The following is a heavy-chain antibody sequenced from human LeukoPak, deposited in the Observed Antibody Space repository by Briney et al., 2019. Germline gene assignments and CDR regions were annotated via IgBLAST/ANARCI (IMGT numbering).Heavy chain of an antibody. D-gene: IGHD3-10*01. CDR3: ARAYGSGSPDQAFDI. Sequence: GASVKVSCKASGYTFTGYYMHWVRQAPGQGLEWMGWINPNSGGTNYAQKFQGRVTMTRDTSISTAYMELSRLRSDDTAVYYCARAYGSGSPDQAFDIWGQGTMVTVSS. CDR1: GYTFTGYY. CDR2: INPNSGGT. J-gene: IGHJ3*02. V-gene: IGHV1-2*02.